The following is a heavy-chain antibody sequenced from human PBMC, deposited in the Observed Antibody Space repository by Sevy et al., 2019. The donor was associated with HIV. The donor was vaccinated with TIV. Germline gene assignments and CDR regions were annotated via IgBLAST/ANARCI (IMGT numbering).Heavy chain of an antibody. CDR3: ARVWDYGLDY. CDR2: ISSNGDTT. V-gene: IGHV3-64*01. Sequence: GGSLRLSCAASGFTFSRNAMHWVRQAPGKGLEYVSAISSNGDTTYYANSVKGRFTISRDNSKNTLYLQMGGLRAEDMAVYYCARVWDYGLDYWGQGTLVTVSS. CDR1: GFTFSRNA. D-gene: IGHD4-17*01. J-gene: IGHJ4*02.